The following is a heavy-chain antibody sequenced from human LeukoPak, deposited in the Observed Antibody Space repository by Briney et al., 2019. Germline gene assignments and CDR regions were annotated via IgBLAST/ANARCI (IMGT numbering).Heavy chain of an antibody. CDR2: ISGSGGST. J-gene: IGHJ4*02. CDR3: AKDRRVVGATVTDY. CDR1: GFTFSSYA. V-gene: IGHV3-23*01. D-gene: IGHD1-26*01. Sequence: GGSLRLSCAASGFTFSSYAMSWVRQAPGKGLEWVSAISGSGGSTYYADSVKGRFTVSRDNSKNTLYLQMNSLRAEDTAVYYCAKDRRVVGATVTDYWGQGTLVTVSS.